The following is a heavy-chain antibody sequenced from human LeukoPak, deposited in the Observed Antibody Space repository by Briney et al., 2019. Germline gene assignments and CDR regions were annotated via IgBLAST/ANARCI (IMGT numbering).Heavy chain of an antibody. CDR2: ISSSSSTI. Sequence: GGSLRLSCAASGFTFSSYSMNWVRQAPGKGLEWVSYISSSSSTIYYADSVKGRFTISRDNAKNSLYLQMNSLRAEDTAVYYCARAWSRDGYNNYLLRYWGQGTLVTVSS. CDR1: GFTFSSYS. V-gene: IGHV3-48*01. CDR3: ARAWSRDGYNNYLLRY. J-gene: IGHJ4*02. D-gene: IGHD5-24*01.